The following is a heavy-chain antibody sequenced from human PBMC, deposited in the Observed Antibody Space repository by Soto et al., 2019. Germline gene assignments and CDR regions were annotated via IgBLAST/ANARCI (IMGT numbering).Heavy chain of an antibody. V-gene: IGHV2-5*01. D-gene: IGHD1-26*01. Sequence: SGPTLVNPTQTLTLTCTVSGFSLTTSGMTLGWIRQPPGKAPEWLALAYEYSPSLQSRLTFTKDNSRNRVVLTMTKVDPGDTATYYCTLGHYSSTGPIYSGQGIQVTVSS. CDR3: TLGHYSSTGPIY. CDR1: GFSLTTSGMT. CDR2: AYE. J-gene: IGHJ4*02.